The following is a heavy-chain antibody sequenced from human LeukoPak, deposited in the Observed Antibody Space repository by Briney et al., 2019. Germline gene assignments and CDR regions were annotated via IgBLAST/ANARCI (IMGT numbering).Heavy chain of an antibody. CDR1: GFTFSSYA. J-gene: IGHJ4*02. CDR3: AREVAHCGGDCYPHFDY. V-gene: IGHV3-30-3*01. Sequence: GRSLRLSCAASGFTFSSYAMHWVRQAPGKGLEWVAVISYDGSNKYYADSVKGRFTISRDNSKNTLYLQMNSLRAEDTAVYYCAREVAHCGGDCYPHFDYWGQGTLVTVSS. CDR2: ISYDGSNK. D-gene: IGHD2-21*02.